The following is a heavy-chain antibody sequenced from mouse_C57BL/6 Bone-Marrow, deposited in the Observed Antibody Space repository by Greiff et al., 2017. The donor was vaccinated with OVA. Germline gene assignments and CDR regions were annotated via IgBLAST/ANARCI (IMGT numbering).Heavy chain of an antibody. J-gene: IGHJ4*01. V-gene: IGHV1-5*01. D-gene: IGHD4-1*01. CDR1: GYTFTSYW. CDR3: TRWLLTAYAMDY. CDR2: LYPGNSDT. Sequence: EVHLVESGTVLARPGASVKMSCKTSGYTFTSYWMHWVKQRPGQGLEWIGALYPGNSDTSYNQKFQGKAKLTAVTSASTAYMELSSLTNEDSAVYYCTRWLLTAYAMDYWGQGTSVTVSS.